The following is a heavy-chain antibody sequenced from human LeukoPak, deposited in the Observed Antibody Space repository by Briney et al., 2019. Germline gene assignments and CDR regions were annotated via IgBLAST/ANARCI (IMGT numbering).Heavy chain of an antibody. Sequence: ASVKVSCKASGYTFTGYYMHWVRQAPGQGLEWMGWINPNSGGTNYAQKFQGRVTMTRDTSISTAYMELRRLRSDDTAVYYCARDGSSSSAGWFDPWGQGTLVTVSS. D-gene: IGHD6-13*01. V-gene: IGHV1-2*02. CDR1: GYTFTGYY. J-gene: IGHJ5*02. CDR3: ARDGSSSSAGWFDP. CDR2: INPNSGGT.